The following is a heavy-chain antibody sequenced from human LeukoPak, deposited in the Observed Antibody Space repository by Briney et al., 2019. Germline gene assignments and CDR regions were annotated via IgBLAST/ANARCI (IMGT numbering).Heavy chain of an antibody. V-gene: IGHV4-59*01. CDR1: GGSISSYY. J-gene: IGHJ6*02. CDR3: ARASVRYYYYGMDV. D-gene: IGHD2-2*01. CDR2: TYYSGST. Sequence: SETLSLTCTVSGGSISSYYWSWIRQPPGKGLEWIGYTYYSGSTNYNPSLKSRVTISVDTSKNQFSLKLSSVTAADTAVYYCARASVRYYYYGMDVWGQGTTVTVSS.